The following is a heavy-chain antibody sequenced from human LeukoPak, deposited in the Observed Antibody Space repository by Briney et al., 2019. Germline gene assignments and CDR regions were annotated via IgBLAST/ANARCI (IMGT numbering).Heavy chain of an antibody. CDR3: AKTNYGGNPGFDP. Sequence: GGSLRLSCAASGFNLNNNAMSWVRQAPGKGLEWVSVIAGDGRSTYYADSVKGRFTISRDSSKYTLYLQMNSLRAEDTAVYYCAKTNYGGNPGFDPWGQGTLVTVSS. CDR1: GFNLNNNA. CDR2: IAGDGRST. J-gene: IGHJ5*02. V-gene: IGHV3-23*01. D-gene: IGHD4-23*01.